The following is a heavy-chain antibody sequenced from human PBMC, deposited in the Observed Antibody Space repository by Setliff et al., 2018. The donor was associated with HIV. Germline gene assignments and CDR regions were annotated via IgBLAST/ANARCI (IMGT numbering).Heavy chain of an antibody. J-gene: IGHJ2*01. CDR1: ASSINSGYY. D-gene: IGHD2-21*02. CDR2: IYHSGST. V-gene: IGHV4-38-2*01. CDR3: ARHDGTYCGGDCYLLGYFDL. Sequence: SETLSLTCAVSASSINSGYYWGWIRQPPGKGLEWIASIYHSGSTYYNPSLKSRVTISVDTSKNQFSLKLSSVTAADTAVYYCARHDGTYCGGDCYLLGYFDLWGRGTLVTVSS.